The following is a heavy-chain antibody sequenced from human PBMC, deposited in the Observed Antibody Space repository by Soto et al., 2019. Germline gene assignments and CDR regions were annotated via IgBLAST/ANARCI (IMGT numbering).Heavy chain of an antibody. V-gene: IGHV3-33*01. D-gene: IGHD6-13*01. J-gene: IGHJ3*02. CDR3: ARGAATGASAFDI. CDR2: IWYDGSNK. CDR1: GFTFSNYG. Sequence: GGSLRLSCAASGFTFSNYGMHWVRQAPGKGLEWVAIIWYDGSNKYYGDSVKGRFTISRDNSKNTLHLQMNSLRAEDTALYYCARGAATGASAFDIWGQGTMVTVSS.